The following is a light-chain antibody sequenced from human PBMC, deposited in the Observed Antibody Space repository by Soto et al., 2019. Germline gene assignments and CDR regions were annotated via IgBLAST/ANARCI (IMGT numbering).Light chain of an antibody. Sequence: QSALTQPASVSGSPGQSIAISCTRTSGDVGGYNYVSWYQHHPGKVPQIMIYDVSSRPSGVSDRFSGSKSGNTASLTISVLQAEDEADYYCSSYTSSNTYVFGTGTKVTVL. CDR2: DVS. CDR1: SGDVGGYNY. CDR3: SSYTSSNTYV. J-gene: IGLJ1*01. V-gene: IGLV2-14*03.